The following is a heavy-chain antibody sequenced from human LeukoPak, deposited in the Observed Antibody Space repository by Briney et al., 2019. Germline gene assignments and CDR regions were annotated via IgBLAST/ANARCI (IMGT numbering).Heavy chain of an antibody. CDR2: IKSKTEGGTT. D-gene: IGHD2-2*01. CDR1: GFTFRNAW. Sequence: GGSLRLSCAASGFTFRNAWMSCVPQAPGTGLEWVGRIKSKTEGGTTDYAAPVKGRFSMSRDDSNSTLYLQMNSLKTEDTAVYYCTTVEGYCSSTSCYDYWGQGTLVTVSS. J-gene: IGHJ4*02. CDR3: TTVEGYCSSTSCYDY. V-gene: IGHV3-15*01.